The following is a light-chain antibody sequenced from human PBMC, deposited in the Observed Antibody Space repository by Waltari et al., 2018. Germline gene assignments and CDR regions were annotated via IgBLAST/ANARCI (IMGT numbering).Light chain of an antibody. CDR1: ESVLYNSNNKNY. V-gene: IGKV4-1*01. Sequence: IVMTQSPDSLTVSLGERATINCKSSESVLYNSNNKNYLAWYQQKPGQPPKLLIYWASTRESGVPDRFSGSGSGTDFTLTISSLQAEDVAVYYCQQYYSTPRTFGQGTKVEIK. J-gene: IGKJ1*01. CDR2: WAS. CDR3: QQYYSTPRT.